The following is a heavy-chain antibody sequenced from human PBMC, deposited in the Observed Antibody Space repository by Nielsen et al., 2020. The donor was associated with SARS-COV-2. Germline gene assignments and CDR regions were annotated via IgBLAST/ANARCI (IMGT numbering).Heavy chain of an antibody. Sequence: GESLKISCAASGFTFSDYYMSWIRQAPGEGLEWVSYISSSSSYTNYADSVKGRFTISRDNAKNSLYLQMNSLRAEDTAVYYCARGGTTGYFDLWGRGTLVTVSS. J-gene: IGHJ2*01. V-gene: IGHV3-11*05. D-gene: IGHD1-14*01. CDR1: GFTFSDYY. CDR2: ISSSSSYT. CDR3: ARGGTTGYFDL.